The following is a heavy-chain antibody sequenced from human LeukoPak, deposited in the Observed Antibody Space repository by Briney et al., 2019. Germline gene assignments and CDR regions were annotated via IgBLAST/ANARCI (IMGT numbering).Heavy chain of an antibody. J-gene: IGHJ4*02. Sequence: GGSLRLSCAASGFTFSSYAMHWVRQAPGKGLEWVAVISYDGSNKYYADSVKGRFTISRDNSKNTLYLQMNSLRAEDTAVYYCARSLYGGNSAFDYWGQGTLVTVSS. CDR1: GFTFSSYA. D-gene: IGHD4-23*01. CDR3: ARSLYGGNSAFDY. CDR2: ISYDGSNK. V-gene: IGHV3-30-3*01.